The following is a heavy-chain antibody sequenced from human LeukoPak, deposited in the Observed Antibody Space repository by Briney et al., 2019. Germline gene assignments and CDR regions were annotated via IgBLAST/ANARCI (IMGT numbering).Heavy chain of an antibody. CDR2: IKQDGSEK. J-gene: IGHJ4*02. Sequence: GGSLRLSCAASGFTFSNYWLTWVRQAPGQGLEWVAHIKQDGSEKHYVDSVKGRFTISRDNAKNSLYVQMNRLRAEDTAVYYCARDRQIAYWGQGTLVTVSS. CDR3: ARDRQIAY. V-gene: IGHV3-7*01. CDR1: GFTFSNYW.